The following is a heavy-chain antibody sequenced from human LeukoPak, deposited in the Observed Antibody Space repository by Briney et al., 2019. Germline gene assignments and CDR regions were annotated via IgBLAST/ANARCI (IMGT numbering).Heavy chain of an antibody. D-gene: IGHD2-21*01. Sequence: GASVKVSCKASGGTFSSYAISWVRQAPGQGLEWMGGIIPIFGTANYAQKFQGRVTITADESTSTAYMEPSSLRSEDTAVYYCAACGGDCYPAYAFDIWGQGTMVTVSS. V-gene: IGHV1-69*01. J-gene: IGHJ3*02. CDR1: GGTFSSYA. CDR2: IIPIFGTA. CDR3: AACGGDCYPAYAFDI.